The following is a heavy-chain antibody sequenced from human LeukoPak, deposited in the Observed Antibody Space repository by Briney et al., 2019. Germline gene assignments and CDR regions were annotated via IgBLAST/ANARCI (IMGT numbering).Heavy chain of an antibody. D-gene: IGHD5-12*01. J-gene: IGHJ6*02. CDR1: GITFTSYN. V-gene: IGHV3-21*01. CDR2: ISSSSSYI. Sequence: GGTLRLSCAASGITFTSYNMDWVRQAPGKGLEWVSFISSSSSYIYYADSVKGRFTISRDNAKKLLYMQMNSLRADDTAVYYCARDPGVAYFAMDVWGQGTTVTVSS. CDR3: ARDPGVAYFAMDV.